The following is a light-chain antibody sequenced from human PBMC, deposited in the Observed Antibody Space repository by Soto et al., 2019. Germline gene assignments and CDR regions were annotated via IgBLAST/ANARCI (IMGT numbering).Light chain of an antibody. CDR3: QQYGNSPT. CDR1: QSVSSY. J-gene: IGKJ4*01. V-gene: IGKV3-20*01. Sequence: EIVLTQSPVTLSLSPWERATLSCRASQSVSSYLAWYQQKPGQAPRLLIYDASNRATGIPDRFSGSGSGTDFTLTISRLEPEDFALYYCQQYGNSPTFGGGTKVDIK. CDR2: DAS.